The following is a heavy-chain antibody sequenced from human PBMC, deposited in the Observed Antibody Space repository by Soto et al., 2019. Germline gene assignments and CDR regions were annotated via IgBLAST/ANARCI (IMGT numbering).Heavy chain of an antibody. V-gene: IGHV3-66*04. D-gene: IGHD6-13*01. J-gene: IGHJ5*02. CDR3: ARHPERIAQIGWFDP. CDR2: VYSSGSA. Sequence: GSLRLSCAASGFTVGTHFLTWVRQAPGKGLEWVSVVYSSGSAYYAASVKGRFTISRDNAKNSLYLQMNSLRAEDTAVYYCARHPERIAQIGWFDPWGQGTLVTVSS. CDR1: GFTVGTHF.